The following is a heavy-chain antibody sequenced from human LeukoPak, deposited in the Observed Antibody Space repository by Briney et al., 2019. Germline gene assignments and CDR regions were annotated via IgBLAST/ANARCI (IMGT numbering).Heavy chain of an antibody. J-gene: IGHJ4*02. Sequence: PGGSLRLSCAASGFTFSHWMSWVRQAPGKGLERVANIKQDGSEKYYVDSVKGRCTISRDNAKNSLYLHMNSLRAEDTAVYYCSGGHYFDYWGQGTLVTVSS. CDR2: IKQDGSEK. CDR3: SGGHYFDY. V-gene: IGHV3-7*01. CDR1: GFTFSHW. D-gene: IGHD4-23*01.